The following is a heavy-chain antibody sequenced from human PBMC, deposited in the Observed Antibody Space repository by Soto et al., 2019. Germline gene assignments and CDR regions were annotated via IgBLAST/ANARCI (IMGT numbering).Heavy chain of an antibody. Sequence: QVQLVQSGAEVKKPGASVKVSCKASGYTFTSYGISWVRQAPGQGLEWMGIINPSGGDTSYPQKFQGRVTMTRDTSTSTVYMEVSSLRSEDTAIYYCARRETNFGEDAFDIWGQGTMVTVSS. V-gene: IGHV1-46*01. CDR2: INPSGGDT. CDR3: ARRETNFGEDAFDI. D-gene: IGHD3-16*01. CDR1: GYTFTSYG. J-gene: IGHJ3*02.